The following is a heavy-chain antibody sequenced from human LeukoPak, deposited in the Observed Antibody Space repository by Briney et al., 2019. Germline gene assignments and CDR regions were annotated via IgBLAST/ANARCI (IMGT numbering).Heavy chain of an antibody. J-gene: IGHJ4*02. V-gene: IGHV3-23*01. CDR1: GFTFSSYA. CDR3: AKRVGATPCFDY. Sequence: GGSLRLSCAASGFTFSSYAMNWVRQAPGKGLEWVSAISGSGGSTYYADSVKGRFTISRDNSKNTLYLQMNSLRAEDTAVYYCAKRVGATPCFDYWGQGTLVTVSS. CDR2: ISGSGGST. D-gene: IGHD1-26*01.